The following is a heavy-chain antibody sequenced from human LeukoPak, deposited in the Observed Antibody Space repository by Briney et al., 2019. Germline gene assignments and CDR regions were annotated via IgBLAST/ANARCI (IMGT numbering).Heavy chain of an antibody. CDR1: GFTFSSYE. CDR2: ISSSGSTI. J-gene: IGHJ3*02. CDR3: ARVNFEFKDAFDI. V-gene: IGHV3-48*03. Sequence: GGSLRLSCAASGFTFSSYEMNWVRQAPGKGLEWVSYISSSGSTIYYADSVKGRFTISRDNAKNSLYLQMNSLRAEDTAVYYCARVNFEFKDAFDIWGQGTMVTVSS.